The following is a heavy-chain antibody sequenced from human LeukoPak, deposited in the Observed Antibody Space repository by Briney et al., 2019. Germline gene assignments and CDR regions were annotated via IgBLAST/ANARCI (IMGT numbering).Heavy chain of an antibody. Sequence: SVTVSCTASGGTFISYAISWVRQAPGQGLEWMGGIIPIFGTANYAQKFQGRVTITADESTSTAYMELSSLRSEDTAVYYCARDYGGVRPAQYPAYYYYYGMDVWGQGTTVTVSS. CDR1: GGTFISYA. J-gene: IGHJ6*02. CDR2: IIPIFGTA. D-gene: IGHD2-2*01. CDR3: ARDYGGVRPAQYPAYYYYYGMDV. V-gene: IGHV1-69*13.